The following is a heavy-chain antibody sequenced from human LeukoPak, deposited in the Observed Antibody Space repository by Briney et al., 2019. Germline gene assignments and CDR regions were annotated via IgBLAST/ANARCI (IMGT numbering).Heavy chain of an antibody. V-gene: IGHV3-53*01. CDR3: ARQYYYGSGSYPFDY. Sequence: PGGSLRLSCAASGFTVSSNYMSWVRQAPGKGLEWVSVIYSGGSTYYADSVKGRFTISRDNSKNTLYLQMNSLRAEDTAVYYCARQYYYGSGSYPFDYWGQGTLVTVSS. CDR2: IYSGGST. D-gene: IGHD3-10*01. J-gene: IGHJ4*02. CDR1: GFTVSSNY.